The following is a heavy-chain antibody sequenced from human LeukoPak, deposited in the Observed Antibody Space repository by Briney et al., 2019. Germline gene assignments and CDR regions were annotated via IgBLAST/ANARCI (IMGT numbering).Heavy chain of an antibody. D-gene: IGHD1-26*01. J-gene: IGHJ4*02. CDR1: GFTFSNAW. CDR3: TTDGVGSTRSANFDY. V-gene: IGHV3-15*01. CDR2: IKSKTDGGTT. Sequence: GGSLRLSCSASGFTFSNAWMSWVRQAPGKGLEWVGRIKSKTDGGTTDYAAPVKGRFTISRDDSKTTLYLQMNSLKAEDTAVYYCTTDGVGSTRSANFDYWGQGTLVTASS.